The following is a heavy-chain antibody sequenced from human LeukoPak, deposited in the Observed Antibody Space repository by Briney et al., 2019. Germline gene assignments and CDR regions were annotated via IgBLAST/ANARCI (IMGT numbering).Heavy chain of an antibody. J-gene: IGHJ4*02. D-gene: IGHD3-22*01. CDR1: GGFLSSYY. V-gene: IGHV4-59*08. CDR2: IFHSGFT. Sequence: SETLSLTCTVSGGFLSSYYWSWIRQPPGKGLEWIGYIFHSGFTNYNPFLKSRVTISVDTSKNQVSLKLSSVTAADTAVYYCARRSSSGYFFDYWGQGTLFTVSS. CDR3: ARRSSSGYFFDY.